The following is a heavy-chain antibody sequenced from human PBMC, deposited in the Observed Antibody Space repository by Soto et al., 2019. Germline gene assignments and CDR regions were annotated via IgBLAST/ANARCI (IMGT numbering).Heavy chain of an antibody. CDR1: GFTFKNYG. V-gene: IGHV3-23*01. J-gene: IGHJ6*02. D-gene: IGHD3-16*01. CDR3: AKFKAGYGRFHGMDA. CDR2: ISSGGTYT. Sequence: EHLLESGGGFVQPGGSLRLSCAASGFTFKNYGMSWVRQAPGKGLEWVSTISSGGTYTDYADSVKGRFTISRDNSDNVLYLQMSGLRAEDAALYFCAKFKAGYGRFHGMDAWGQGTTVAVSS.